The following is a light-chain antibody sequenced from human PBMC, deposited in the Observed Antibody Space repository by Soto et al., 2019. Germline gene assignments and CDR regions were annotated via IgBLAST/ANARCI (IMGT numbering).Light chain of an antibody. CDR2: ATS. J-gene: IGKJ4*01. CDR1: QDISNS. Sequence: DIQMTQSPSSLSASVGDRVTITCRASQDISNSLAWYQQKPGEVPKVLIYATSILQSGVPARFSGSGSGTDFTLTISSLQPEAVATYYCQNYNSAPLTFGGGTKVEI. CDR3: QNYNSAPLT. V-gene: IGKV1-27*01.